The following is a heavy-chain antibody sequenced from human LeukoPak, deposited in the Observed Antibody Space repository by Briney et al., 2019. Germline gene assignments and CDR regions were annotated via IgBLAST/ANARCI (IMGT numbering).Heavy chain of an antibody. D-gene: IGHD6-13*01. V-gene: IGHV4-39*01. CDR1: GGSISSSSYQ. Sequence: PSETLSLTCIVSGGSISSSSYQCGWVRQPPGKGLEWIGSIYYSGSTYYNPSLKSRLTISVDTSKNQFSLKLSSVTAADSAVYYCAGIHMDSSGSALVAYFPHWGQGTLVTVSS. CDR2: IYYSGST. J-gene: IGHJ1*01. CDR3: AGIHMDSSGSALVAYFPH.